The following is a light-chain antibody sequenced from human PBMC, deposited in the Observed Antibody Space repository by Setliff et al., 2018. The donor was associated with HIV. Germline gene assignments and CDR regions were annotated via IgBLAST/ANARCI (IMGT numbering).Light chain of an antibody. CDR2: DDS. V-gene: IGLV3-21*03. CDR1: DIGSKS. J-gene: IGLJ1*01. CDR3: QVWDNTSDHYV. Sequence: SYALTQPPSVSVAPGKTARVTCGGNDIGSKSVHWYQQKPGQAPVLVAYDDSDRPSGIPERFSGSNSGNTATLTISRVEAGDEADYYCQVWDNTSDHYVFGSGTKVTVL.